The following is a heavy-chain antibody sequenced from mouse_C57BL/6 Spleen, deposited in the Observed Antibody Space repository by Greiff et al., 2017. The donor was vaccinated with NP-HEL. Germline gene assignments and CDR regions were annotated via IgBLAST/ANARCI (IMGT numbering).Heavy chain of an antibody. CDR2: INPNYGTT. CDR1: GYSFTDYN. D-gene: IGHD1-1*01. J-gene: IGHJ2*01. V-gene: IGHV1-39*01. CDR3: ARSYYYGSSYYFDY. Sequence: LVESGPELVKPGASVKISCKASGYSFTDYNMNWVKQSNGKSLEWIGVINPNYGTTSYNQKFKGKATLTVDQSSSTAYMQLNSLTSEDSAVYYCARSYYYGSSYYFDYWGQGTTLTVSS.